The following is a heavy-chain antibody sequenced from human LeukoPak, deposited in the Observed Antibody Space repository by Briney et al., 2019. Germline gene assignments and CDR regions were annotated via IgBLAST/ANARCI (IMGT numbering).Heavy chain of an antibody. D-gene: IGHD7-27*01. CDR2: MYDGGTT. CDR3: AGRAELGRGFDY. Sequence: GGSLRLSCVDSGFAVSRSQMSWVRQAPGKGLEWVSSMYDGGTTHHADSVKGRFTISRDNSKNTLYLQMNSLTVEDTAVYYCAGRAELGRGFDYWGQGTRVIVYS. J-gene: IGHJ4*02. CDR1: GFAVSRSQ. V-gene: IGHV3-66*01.